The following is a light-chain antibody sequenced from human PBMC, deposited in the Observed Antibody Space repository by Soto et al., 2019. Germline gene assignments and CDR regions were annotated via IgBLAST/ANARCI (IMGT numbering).Light chain of an antibody. CDR2: DVS. V-gene: IGLV2-8*01. CDR3: SSYGGSRV. CDR1: SSDVGSYNY. J-gene: IGLJ1*01. Sequence: QSALTQPPSASGSPGQSVTISCTGTSSDVGSYNYVSWYQQHPGKAPKLMIYDVSKRPSGVPDRFSGSKSGNTASLTVSGLQADDEADYYCSSYGGSRVFGTGTKVTVL.